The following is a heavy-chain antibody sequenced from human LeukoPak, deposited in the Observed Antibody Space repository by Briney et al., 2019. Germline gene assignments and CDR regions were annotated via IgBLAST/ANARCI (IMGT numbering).Heavy chain of an antibody. CDR1: GFTFDDYA. Sequence: GGSLRLSCAASGFTFDDYAMHWVRQAPGKGLEWVSGISWNSGSIGYADSVKGRFTISRDNAKNSLYLQMNSLRAEDTAVYYCARGYSSCCLPDYWGQGTLVTVSS. D-gene: IGHD6-13*01. V-gene: IGHV3-9*01. CDR2: ISWNSGSI. J-gene: IGHJ4*02. CDR3: ARGYSSCCLPDY.